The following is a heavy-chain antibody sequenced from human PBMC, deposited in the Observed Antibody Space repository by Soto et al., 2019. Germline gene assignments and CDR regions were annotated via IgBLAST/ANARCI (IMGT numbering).Heavy chain of an antibody. J-gene: IGHJ5*01. V-gene: IGHV4-34*01. Sequence: SETLSLTCAVYGGSFSGYDWNWIRQPPGKGLEWIGEINHSGSTNYNPSLKSRVTISVDTSKNQFSLKLNSVTAADTAVYYCARGDLRTDFWGQGTLVTVSS. CDR2: INHSGST. CDR1: GGSFSGYD. CDR3: ARGDLRTDF.